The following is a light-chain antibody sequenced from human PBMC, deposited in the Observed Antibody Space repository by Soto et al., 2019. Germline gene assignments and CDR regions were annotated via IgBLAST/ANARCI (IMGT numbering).Light chain of an antibody. V-gene: IGKV1-5*03. Sequence: DIQMTQSPSTLSASVGDRVTITCRASQSISTSLAWYQQKPWKAPKLLIYKASSLESGVPSRFSGSGSGTEFALTISSLQPDDFATYYCQQYNSYSPLTFGGGTKVEIK. J-gene: IGKJ4*01. CDR2: KAS. CDR3: QQYNSYSPLT. CDR1: QSISTS.